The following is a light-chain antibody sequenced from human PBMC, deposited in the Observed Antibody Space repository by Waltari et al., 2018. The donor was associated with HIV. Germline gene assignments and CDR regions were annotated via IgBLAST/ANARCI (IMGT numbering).Light chain of an antibody. CDR2: DVS. CDR3: CSYAGSYSYV. J-gene: IGLJ1*01. V-gene: IGLV2-11*01. CDR1: SSDVGGYKY. Sequence: QSALTQPRSVSGSPGQSVTISCTGSSSDVGGYKYVSWYEQHPGKAPKLMLYDVSKRPSGVPDRFSGSKSGNTASLTISGLLAEDEADYYCCSYAGSYSYVFGTGTKVTVL.